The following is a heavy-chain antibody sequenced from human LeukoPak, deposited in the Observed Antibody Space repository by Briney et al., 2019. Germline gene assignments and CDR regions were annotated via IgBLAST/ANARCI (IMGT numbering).Heavy chain of an antibody. D-gene: IGHD6-19*01. Sequence: TSETLSLTCSVSGGSMNNYYWSWIRQPPGKGLECIGYIYYSGSTTYNPSLKSRASISIDTSKNQISLRLTSVTAADTAVYYCARRASASGNFDSWGQGTTVTVSS. J-gene: IGHJ4*03. V-gene: IGHV4-59*08. CDR2: IYYSGST. CDR3: ARRASASGNFDS. CDR1: GGSMNNYY.